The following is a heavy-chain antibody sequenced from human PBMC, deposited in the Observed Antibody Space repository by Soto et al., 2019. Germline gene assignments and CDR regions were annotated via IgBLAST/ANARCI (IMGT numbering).Heavy chain of an antibody. CDR1: GGTFSSYA. Sequence: QVQLVQSGAEVKKPGSSVKVSCKASGGTFSSYAISWVRQAPGQGLEWMGGIIPIFGTANYAQKFQGRVTLTADESTSTADMELSSLRSEDTAVYYGLISPAGTDRPRWFDPWGQGTLVTVSS. V-gene: IGHV1-69*12. CDR3: LISPAGTDRPRWFDP. D-gene: IGHD6-19*01. CDR2: IIPIFGTA. J-gene: IGHJ5*02.